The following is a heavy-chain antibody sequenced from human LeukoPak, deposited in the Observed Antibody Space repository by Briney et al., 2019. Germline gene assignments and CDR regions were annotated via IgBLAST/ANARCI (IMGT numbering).Heavy chain of an antibody. J-gene: IGHJ4*02. Sequence: PGGSLRLSCAASGFTFSSYAMSWVRQAPGKGLEWVSAISGSGGSTYYADSVKGRFTISRDNSKNTLYLQMYSLRAEDTAVYYCAKDYRRGITGTTNYFDYWGQGTLVTVSS. CDR3: AKDYRRGITGTTNYFDY. V-gene: IGHV3-23*01. CDR1: GFTFSSYA. CDR2: ISGSGGST. D-gene: IGHD1-20*01.